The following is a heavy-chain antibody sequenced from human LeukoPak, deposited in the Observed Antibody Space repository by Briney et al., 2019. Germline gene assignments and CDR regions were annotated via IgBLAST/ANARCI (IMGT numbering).Heavy chain of an antibody. V-gene: IGHV3-33*03. J-gene: IGHJ5*02. CDR1: GFSFRSYG. CDR3: VSRFYSHSPFDP. D-gene: IGHD3-10*01. CDR2: IWYDGSNK. Sequence: GGSLRLSCAASGFSFRSYGMHWVRQAPGKGLEWVALIWYDGSNKYYADSVKGRFTMSRDNARNSLYLQMNSLRAEDTAVYYCVSRFYSHSPFDPWGQGTLVTVSS.